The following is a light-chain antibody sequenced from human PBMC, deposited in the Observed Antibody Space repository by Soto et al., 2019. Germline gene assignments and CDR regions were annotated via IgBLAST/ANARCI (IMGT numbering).Light chain of an antibody. Sequence: EIVLTQSPATLSLSPGASSSLSCRASQSVDSYLAWYQQKPGQAHRLLIHDASNRAAGIPARFSGSGFGTDFTLTISSLEPEDFAVYYCQQYGGSPITVGLGTRLEIK. J-gene: IGKJ5*01. CDR3: QQYGGSPIT. CDR1: QSVDSY. CDR2: DAS. V-gene: IGKV3-11*01.